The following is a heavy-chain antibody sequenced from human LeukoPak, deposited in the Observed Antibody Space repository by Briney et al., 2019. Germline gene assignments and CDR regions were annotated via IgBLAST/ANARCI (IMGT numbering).Heavy chain of an antibody. CDR3: ASDRGYSYGPLYYFDY. Sequence: GGSLRLSCAASGFTFSSYAMSWVRQAPGKGLEWVSAISGSGGSTYYADSVKGRFTISRDNSKNTLYLQMNSLRAEDTAVYYCASDRGYSYGPLYYFDYWGQGTLVTVSS. V-gene: IGHV3-23*01. J-gene: IGHJ4*02. CDR1: GFTFSSYA. CDR2: ISGSGGST. D-gene: IGHD5-18*01.